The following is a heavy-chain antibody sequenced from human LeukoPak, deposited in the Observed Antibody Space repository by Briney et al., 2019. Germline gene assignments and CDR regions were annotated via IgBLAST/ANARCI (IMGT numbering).Heavy chain of an antibody. J-gene: IGHJ4*02. V-gene: IGHV1-2*02. CDR1: GYTFTGCY. D-gene: IGHD3-22*01. Sequence: VASVKVSCTASGYTFTGCYMHWVRQAPGQGLEWMGWINPNSGGTNYAQKFQGRVTMTRDTSISTAYMELSRLRSDDTAVYYCAREKSITMIVVVKRGGKHFDYWGQGTLVTVSS. CDR2: INPNSGGT. CDR3: AREKSITMIVVVKRGGKHFDY.